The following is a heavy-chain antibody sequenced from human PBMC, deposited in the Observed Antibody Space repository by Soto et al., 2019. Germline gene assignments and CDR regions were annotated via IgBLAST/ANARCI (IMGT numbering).Heavy chain of an antibody. CDR1: GGSISSYY. CDR3: ARAGAATLSDY. V-gene: IGHV4-59*01. D-gene: IGHD2-15*01. J-gene: IGHJ4*02. Sequence: SETLSLSCTVSGGSISSYYCSWIRQPPGKGLEWIGYMYYSGSTNYNPSLKSRVTISVDTSKNQFSLKLSSVTAADTAVYYCARAGAATLSDYWGQGTLVTVS. CDR2: MYYSGST.